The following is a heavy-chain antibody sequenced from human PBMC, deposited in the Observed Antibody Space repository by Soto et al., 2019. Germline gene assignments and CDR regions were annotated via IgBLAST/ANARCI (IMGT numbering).Heavy chain of an antibody. Sequence: EVQLVESGGGLVQPGGSLRLSCAASGFTFSSYWMSWVRQAPGKGLGWVATINQDGSSKSYVDSVKGLFTISRDNAKNSLYLKMNGLRAEDTAVYYCVRDIRGSSSTNWGQGTLLTVSS. CDR3: VRDIRGSSSTN. V-gene: IGHV3-7*01. CDR2: INQDGSSK. J-gene: IGHJ4*02. D-gene: IGHD6-13*01. CDR1: GFTFSSYW.